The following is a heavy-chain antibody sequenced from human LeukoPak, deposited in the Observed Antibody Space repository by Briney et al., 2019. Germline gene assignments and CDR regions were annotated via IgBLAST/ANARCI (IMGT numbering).Heavy chain of an antibody. J-gene: IGHJ4*02. V-gene: IGHV3-7*01. CDR2: IKQDGSAK. CDR1: GFTFSSDA. CDR3: ARESTGSYY. Sequence: GESLRLSCAVSGFTFSSDAMSWVRQAPGKGLEWVANIKQDGSAKNYGDSVKGRFTISRDNAKNSLYLQMNSLRAEDTAVYYCARESTGSYYWGQGTLVTVSS. D-gene: IGHD1-26*01.